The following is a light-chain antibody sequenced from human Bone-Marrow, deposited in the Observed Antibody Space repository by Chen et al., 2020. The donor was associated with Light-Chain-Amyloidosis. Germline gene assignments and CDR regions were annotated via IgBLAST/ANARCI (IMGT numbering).Light chain of an antibody. V-gene: IGLV8-61*01. CDR1: SGSVSTNHH. CDR2: DTN. Sequence: QTLVTQEPAFSVSPGGTVTLTCALASGSVSTNHHPTWFQQTPGQPPRTLSSDTNPCSSAGHSRFSSSVVEKTAALTVTGAQSEDECDYYCSLQVGNDVWVFGGGAKLTVL. CDR3: SLQVGNDVWV. J-gene: IGLJ3*02.